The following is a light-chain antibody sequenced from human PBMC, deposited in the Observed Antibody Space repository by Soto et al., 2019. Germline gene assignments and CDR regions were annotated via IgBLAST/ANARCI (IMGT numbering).Light chain of an antibody. CDR1: QSINIY. V-gene: IGKV1-39*01. Sequence: DIQVTQSPPTLSASVVYIVTITFRTSQSINIYLNLYQQKVGEPPRLLIFGASNLQSGVPSRFSGSGVGTHFTLTISSLQAEDVATYYCQKYNSAPWTFGQGTKVDIK. J-gene: IGKJ1*01. CDR2: GAS. CDR3: QKYNSAPWT.